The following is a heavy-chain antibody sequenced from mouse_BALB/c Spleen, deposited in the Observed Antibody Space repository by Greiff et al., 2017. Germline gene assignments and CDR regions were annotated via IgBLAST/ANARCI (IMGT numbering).Heavy chain of an antibody. CDR3: ARWGLDYDSD. CDR1: GYTFTDYA. J-gene: IGHJ3*01. V-gene: IGHV1S137*01. Sequence: QVQLKQSGAELVRPGVSVKISCKGSGYTFTDYAMHWVKQSHAKSLEWIGVISTYYGDASYNQKFKGKATMTVDKSSSTAYMELARLTSEDSAIYYCARWGLDYDSDWGQGTLVTVSA. CDR2: ISTYYGDA. D-gene: IGHD2-4*01.